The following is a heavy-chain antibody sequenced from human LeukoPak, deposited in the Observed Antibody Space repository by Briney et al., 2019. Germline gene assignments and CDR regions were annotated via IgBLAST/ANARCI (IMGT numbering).Heavy chain of an antibody. J-gene: IGHJ3*02. CDR3: ARLYCSSTSCYLLGAFDI. Sequence: ASVKVSCKASGGTFSSYAISWVRQAPGQGLEWMGGIIPIFGTANYAQKFQGRVTITADESTSTAYMELSSLRSEDTAVYYCARLYCSSTSCYLLGAFDIWGQGTMVTVSS. V-gene: IGHV1-69*13. CDR1: GGTFSSYA. D-gene: IGHD2-2*01. CDR2: IIPIFGTA.